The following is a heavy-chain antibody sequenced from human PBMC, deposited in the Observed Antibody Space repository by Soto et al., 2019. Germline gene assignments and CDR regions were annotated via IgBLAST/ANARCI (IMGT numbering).Heavy chain of an antibody. CDR1: GGSISSYY. CDR2: IYYSGST. V-gene: IGHV4-59*01. D-gene: IGHD6-6*01. CDR3: ARDSSSSGKYYYYYGMDV. Sequence: PSETLSLTCTVSGGSISSYYWSWIRQPPGKGLEWIGYIYYSGSTNYNPSLKSRVTISVDTSKNQFSLKLSSVTAADTAVYYCARDSSSSGKYYYYYGMDVWGQGTTVTVSS. J-gene: IGHJ6*02.